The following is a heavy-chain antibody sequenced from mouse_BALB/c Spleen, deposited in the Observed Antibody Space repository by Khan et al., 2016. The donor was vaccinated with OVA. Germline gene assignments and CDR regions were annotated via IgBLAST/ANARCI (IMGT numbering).Heavy chain of an antibody. CDR2: IYPGTDNT. CDR3: AREEALYDFDY. CDR1: GYIFTNYW. Sequence: QVQLQQSGAELVRPGASVKLSCKTSGYIFTNYWIHWVRQRSGQGLEWIARIYPGTDNTYYNEKLKDKATLTADRSSSTAYMQLSSLKSEDSAVYFCAREEALYDFDYWGQGTTLTVSS. D-gene: IGHD2-14*01. V-gene: IGHV1-76*01. J-gene: IGHJ2*01.